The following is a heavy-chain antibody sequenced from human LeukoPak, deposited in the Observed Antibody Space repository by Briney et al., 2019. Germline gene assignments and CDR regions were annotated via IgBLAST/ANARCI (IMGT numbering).Heavy chain of an antibody. J-gene: IGHJ4*02. CDR1: GGSISSYY. CDR2: IYYSGST. V-gene: IGHV4-59*08. D-gene: IGHD4-17*01. CDR3: ARLDDYGDYVAY. Sequence: SETLSLTCTVSGGSISSYYWSWIRQPPGKGLEWIGYIYYSGSTNYNPSLKSRVTISVDTSKNQFSLMLSSVTAADTAVYYCARLDDYGDYVAYWGQGTLVTVSS.